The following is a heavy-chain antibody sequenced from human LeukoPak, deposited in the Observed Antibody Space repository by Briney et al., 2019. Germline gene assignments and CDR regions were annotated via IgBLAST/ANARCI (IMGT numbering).Heavy chain of an antibody. CDR1: GGSISSHY. D-gene: IGHD2-21*02. J-gene: IGHJ6*03. V-gene: IGHV4-59*11. CDR2: IYYIGST. Sequence: SEPLSLTCTVSGGSISSHYWSWIRQPPGKGLEWIGYIYYIGSTNYNPSLKSRVTISVDTSKNQFSLKLSSVTAADTAVYYCARVTVVVTARFPASEYYYYYMDVWGKGTTVTVSS. CDR3: ARVTVVVTARFPASEYYYYYMDV.